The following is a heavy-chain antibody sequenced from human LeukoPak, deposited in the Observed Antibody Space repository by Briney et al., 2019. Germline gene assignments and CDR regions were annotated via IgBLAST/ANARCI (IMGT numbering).Heavy chain of an antibody. Sequence: GSSVKVSCKASGGTFSSYAISWVRQAPGQGLEWMGGIIPLFGTANYAQKFQGRVTITADESTSTAYMELSSLRSEDTAVYYCARALTQSTIFGVVIIPYVDYWGQGTLSPSPQ. V-gene: IGHV1-69*01. CDR1: GGTFSSYA. D-gene: IGHD3-3*01. CDR2: IIPLFGTA. CDR3: ARALTQSTIFGVVIIPYVDY. J-gene: IGHJ4*02.